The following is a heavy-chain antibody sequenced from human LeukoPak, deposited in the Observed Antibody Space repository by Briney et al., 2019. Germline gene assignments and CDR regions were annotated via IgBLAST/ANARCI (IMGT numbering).Heavy chain of an antibody. CDR3: AKTQGYYDA. J-gene: IGHJ5*02. V-gene: IGHV3-23*01. CDR2: IYGSDDKT. CDR1: GFTFSSYA. D-gene: IGHD2-15*01. Sequence: SGGSLRLSCAASGFTFSSYAMSWVRRAPGKGLELVSGIYGSDDKTVYGDAVKGRFTISRDNSKNTLYLQMNSLRADDTAVYYCAKTQGYYDAWGQGALVTVSS.